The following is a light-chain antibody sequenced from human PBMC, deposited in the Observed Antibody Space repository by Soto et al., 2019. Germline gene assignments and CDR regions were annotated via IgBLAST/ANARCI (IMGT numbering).Light chain of an antibody. CDR2: DDD. CDR3: QVWDSGTYHHV. CDR1: YIGSKS. J-gene: IGLJ1*01. Sequence: SYELTQPPSVSVAPGQTARITCGGNYIGSKSVHWYQQRPGQAPVLVVYDDDDRPSGIPERFSGSNSGNTATLTISRVEAGDEADYYCQVWDSGTYHHVFGAGTKLTVL. V-gene: IGLV3-21*02.